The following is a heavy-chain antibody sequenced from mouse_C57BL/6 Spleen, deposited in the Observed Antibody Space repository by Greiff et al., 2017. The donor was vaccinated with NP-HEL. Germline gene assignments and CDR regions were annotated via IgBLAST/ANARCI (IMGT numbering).Heavy chain of an antibody. J-gene: IGHJ3*01. V-gene: IGHV1-52*01. D-gene: IGHD1-1*01. CDR1: GITFTSYW. CDR2: IDPSDSET. CDR3: AREAYYGSSLFAY. Sequence: QVQLKQPGAELVRPGSSVKLSCKASGITFTSYWMHWVKQRPIQGLEWIGNIDPSDSETHYNQKFKDKATLTVDKSSSTAYMQLSSLTSEDSAVYYCAREAYYGSSLFAYWGQGTLVTVSA.